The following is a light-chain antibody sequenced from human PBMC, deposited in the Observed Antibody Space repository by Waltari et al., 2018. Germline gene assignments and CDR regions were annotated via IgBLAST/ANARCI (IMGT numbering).Light chain of an antibody. CDR1: QSIRSN. V-gene: IGKV3-15*01. Sequence: EIVVTQSPATLSVSPGDRAILTCRASQSIRSNLAWFQQKPGQSPRLLIYGASARASGVPARFSGSGSGTEFTLTITSLQSEDFAVYYCQQYHALPPSTFGQGTRV. CDR3: QQYHALPPST. CDR2: GAS. J-gene: IGKJ1*01.